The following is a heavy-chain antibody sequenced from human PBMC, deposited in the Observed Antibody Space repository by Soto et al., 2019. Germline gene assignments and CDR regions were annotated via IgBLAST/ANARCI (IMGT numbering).Heavy chain of an antibody. V-gene: IGHV4-59*08. CDR2: IYYRGNT. D-gene: IGHD3-9*01. CDR1: GGSIGTYY. CDR3: ARHPEYYDIMIAYTTYYSVY. J-gene: IGHJ4*01. Sequence: SEALPLTCTVSGGSIGTYYWRWIRQPPGKGLEWIGYIYYRGNTDYNPSLKSRVTISLDTPKNQFSLKLSSVTAADTAVYDCARHPEYYDIMIAYTTYYSVYWGHRILGTVSS.